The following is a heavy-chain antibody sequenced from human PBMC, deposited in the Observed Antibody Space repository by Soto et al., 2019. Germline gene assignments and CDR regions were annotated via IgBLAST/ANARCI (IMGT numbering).Heavy chain of an antibody. D-gene: IGHD6-25*01. CDR1: GFSLSTSGMR. V-gene: IGHV2-70*04. CDR2: IDWDDDK. Sequence: PTLVNPTQTLTLTCTFSGFSLSTSGMRVSWIRQPPGKALEWLARIDWDDDKFYSTSLKTRLTISKDTSKNQVVLTMTNMDPVDTAKYFCPRGLSGRTFDYRGQATLVTVYS. CDR3: PRGLSGRTFDY. J-gene: IGHJ4*02.